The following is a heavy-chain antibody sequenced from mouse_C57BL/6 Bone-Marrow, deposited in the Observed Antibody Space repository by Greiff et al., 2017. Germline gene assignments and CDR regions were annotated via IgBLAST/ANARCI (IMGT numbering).Heavy chain of an antibody. J-gene: IGHJ2*01. CDR2: ISSGSSTI. D-gene: IGHD2-3*01. CDR1: GFTFSDYG. CDR3: AREGLIYDGYSFDY. Sequence: VQGVESGGGLVKPGGSLKLSCAASGFTFSDYGMHWVRQAPEKGLEWVAYISSGSSTIYYADTVKGRFTISRDNAKNTLFLQMTSLRSEDTAMYYCAREGLIYDGYSFDYWGQGTTLTVSS. V-gene: IGHV5-17*01.